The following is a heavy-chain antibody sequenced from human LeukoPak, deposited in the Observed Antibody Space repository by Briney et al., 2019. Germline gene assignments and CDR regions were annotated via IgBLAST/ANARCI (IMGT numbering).Heavy chain of an antibody. V-gene: IGHV3-48*01. J-gene: IGHJ5*01. D-gene: IGHD1-26*01. CDR1: GFTFSTYN. Sequence: PGGSLRLSCAASGFTFSTYNMLWVRQTPGKGLEFLFYINSGGSAVHYADSVKDRFTFSRDNAKNSLYLQMTGLRVEDTGIYYCARVGSRGDWFAYWGQGTRVTVSS. CDR2: INSGGSAV. CDR3: ARVGSRGDWFAY.